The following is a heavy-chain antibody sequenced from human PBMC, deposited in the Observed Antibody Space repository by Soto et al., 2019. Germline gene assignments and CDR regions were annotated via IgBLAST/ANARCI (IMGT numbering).Heavy chain of an antibody. V-gene: IGHV3-23*01. CDR2: ISGSGGST. CDR1: GFTFSSYA. CDR3: AKAPGGVYSSSWYVGNRLRSYYYGMDV. J-gene: IGHJ6*02. D-gene: IGHD6-13*01. Sequence: GGSLRLSCAASGFTFSSYAMSWVRQAPGKGLEWVSAISGSGGSTYYADSVKGRFTISRDNSKNTLYLQMNSLRAEDTAVYYCAKAPGGVYSSSWYVGNRLRSYYYGMDVWGQGTTVTVSS.